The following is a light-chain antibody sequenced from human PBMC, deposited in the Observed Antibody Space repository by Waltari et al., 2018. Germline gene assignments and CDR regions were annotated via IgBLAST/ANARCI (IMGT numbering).Light chain of an antibody. CDR3: QQYNSYPIT. CDR2: KAS. J-gene: IGKJ5*01. CDR1: QSISSW. V-gene: IGKV1-5*03. Sequence: DIQMTQSPSTLSASVGDRVTITCRASQSISSWLAWYQQKPGKAPKLLIDKASSLESGVPSRFSGSGSGTEFTLTISSLQPDDFVTYFCQQYNSYPITFGQGTRLEIK.